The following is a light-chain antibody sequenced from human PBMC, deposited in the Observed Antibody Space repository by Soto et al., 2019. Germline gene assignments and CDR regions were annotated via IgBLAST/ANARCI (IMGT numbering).Light chain of an antibody. CDR1: GSNIGSNS. CDR3: AAWDDSLSGYV. Sequence: QSALTQPPSASGTPGQRVTLSCSGSGSNIGSNSVSWYQQLPGTPPPLLIYTNNQRPSGVPDRFSGSKSGTSASLAISGLRSEDEADYYCAAWDDSLSGYVFGTGTKVTVL. J-gene: IGLJ1*01. CDR2: TNN. V-gene: IGLV1-47*02.